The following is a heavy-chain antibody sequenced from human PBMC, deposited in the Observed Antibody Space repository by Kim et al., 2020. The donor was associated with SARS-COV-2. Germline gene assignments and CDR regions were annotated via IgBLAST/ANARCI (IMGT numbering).Heavy chain of an antibody. J-gene: IGHJ4*02. CDR3: ARVFYPVTTCYFDY. CDR1: GYTFTSYG. V-gene: IGHV1-18*01. D-gene: IGHD4-17*01. Sequence: ASVKVSCKASGYTFTSYGISWVRQAPGQGLEWMGWISAYNGNTNYAQKLQGRVTMTTDTSTSTAYMELRSLRSDDTAVYYCARVFYPVTTCYFDYWGQGTLVTVSS. CDR2: ISAYNGNT.